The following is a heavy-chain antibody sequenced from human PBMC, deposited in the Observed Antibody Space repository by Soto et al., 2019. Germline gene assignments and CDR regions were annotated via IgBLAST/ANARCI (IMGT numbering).Heavy chain of an antibody. D-gene: IGHD3-9*01. J-gene: IGHJ6*02. V-gene: IGHV4-39*07. CDR1: GGSISSSGHY. Sequence: SETLSLTCTVSGGSISSSGHYWGWVRQPPGKGLEWIGTIHYSGDAYYNPSLKSRVTISVDTSKNQFSLKLSSVTAADTAVYYCARDGGYDILTGYYPPYYYGMDVWGQGTTVTVSS. CDR3: ARDGGYDILTGYYPPYYYGMDV. CDR2: IHYSGDA.